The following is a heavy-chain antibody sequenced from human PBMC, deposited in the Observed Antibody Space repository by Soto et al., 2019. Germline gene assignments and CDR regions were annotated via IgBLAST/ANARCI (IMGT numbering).Heavy chain of an antibody. V-gene: IGHV1-69*13. CDR2: IIPIFGTA. D-gene: IGHD3-22*01. J-gene: IGHJ3*02. CDR1: GVALSSSS. CDR3: AREGDYYDSSGYPVHAFDI. Sequence: GASVKPSCKASGVALSSSSLSWVRHAPGKGLEWMGGIIPIFGTANYAQKFQGRVTITADESTSTAYMELSSLRSEDTAVYYCAREGDYYDSSGYPVHAFDIWGQGTMVTVSS.